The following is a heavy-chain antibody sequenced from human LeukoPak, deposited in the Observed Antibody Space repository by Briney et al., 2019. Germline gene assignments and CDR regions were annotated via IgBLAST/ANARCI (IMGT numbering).Heavy chain of an antibody. D-gene: IGHD1-26*01. CDR3: AKSAEVPPSQVGSYYYYDMDV. Sequence: GGSLRLSCAASGFTFTTYSMRWVRQAPGKGLEWVSSLSDSGGNRYYAESVKGRFTISRDNSRNTLFLQMNSLRADDAAVYYCAKSAEVPPSQVGSYYYYDMDVWGRGTTVTVSS. CDR1: GFTFTTYS. CDR2: LSDSGGNR. V-gene: IGHV3-23*01. J-gene: IGHJ6*02.